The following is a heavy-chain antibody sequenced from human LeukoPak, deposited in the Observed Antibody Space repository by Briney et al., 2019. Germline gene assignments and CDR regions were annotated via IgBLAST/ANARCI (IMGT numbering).Heavy chain of an antibody. V-gene: IGHV4-31*03. J-gene: IGHJ5*02. CDR2: IYYSGST. Sequence: NPSQTLSLTCTVSGGSISSGGYCWSWIRQHPGKGLEWIGYIYYSGSTYYNPSLKSRVTISVDTSKNQFSLKLSSVTAADTAVYYCARTLRGVVVVAAKGSWFDPWGQGTLVTVSS. CDR1: GGSISSGGYC. CDR3: ARTLRGVVVVAAKGSWFDP. D-gene: IGHD2-15*01.